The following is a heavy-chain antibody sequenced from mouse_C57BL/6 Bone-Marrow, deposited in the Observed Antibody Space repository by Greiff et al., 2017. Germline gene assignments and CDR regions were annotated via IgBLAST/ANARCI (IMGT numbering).Heavy chain of an antibody. J-gene: IGHJ4*01. CDR2: IDPGDGDT. D-gene: IGHD1-1*01. Sequence: QVQLQQSGPELVKPGASVKISCKASGYAFSSSWMNWVKQRPGQGLEWIGRIDPGDGDTNYNGKFKGKATLTADKSSSTAYMQLSSLTSENSAVYFCARAPLSVLRYMDYWGQGTSVTVSS. CDR1: GYAFSSSW. CDR3: ARAPLSVLRYMDY. V-gene: IGHV1-82*01.